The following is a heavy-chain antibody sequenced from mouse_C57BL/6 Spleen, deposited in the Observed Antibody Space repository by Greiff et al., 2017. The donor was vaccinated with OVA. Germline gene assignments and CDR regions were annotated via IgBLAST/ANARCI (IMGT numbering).Heavy chain of an antibody. J-gene: IGHJ3*01. CDR1: GYTFTSYW. V-gene: IGHV1-59*01. D-gene: IGHD2-5*01. CDR2: IDPSDSYT. Sequence: VQLQQPGAELVRPGTSVKLSCKASGYTFTSYWMHWVKQRPGQGLEWIGVIDPSDSYTNYNQKFKGKATLTVDTSSSTAYMQLSSLTSEDSAVYYCARGAYYSNYGGFAYWGQGTLVTVSA. CDR3: ARGAYYSNYGGFAY.